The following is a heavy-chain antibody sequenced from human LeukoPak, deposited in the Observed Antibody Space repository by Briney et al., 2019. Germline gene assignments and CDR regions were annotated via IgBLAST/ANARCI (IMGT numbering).Heavy chain of an antibody. Sequence: SETLSLTCAVSGGSISSGGYSWSWIRQPPGKGLEWIGNIYHSGSTYYNPSLKSRVTISVDRSKNQFSLKLSSVTAADTAVYYCARVDWNYVDYWGQGTLVTVSS. D-gene: IGHD1-7*01. CDR1: GGSISSGGYS. CDR2: IYHSGST. V-gene: IGHV4-30-2*01. J-gene: IGHJ4*02. CDR3: ARVDWNYVDY.